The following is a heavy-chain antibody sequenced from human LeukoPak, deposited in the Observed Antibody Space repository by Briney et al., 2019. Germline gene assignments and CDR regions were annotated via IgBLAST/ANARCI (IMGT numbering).Heavy chain of an antibody. V-gene: IGHV1-2*02. J-gene: IGHJ4*02. D-gene: IGHD3-10*01. CDR3: ARSGAHADFDY. Sequence: GGSLRLSCAASGYTFTGYYMHWVRQAPGQGLEWMGWINPNSGGTNYAQKFQGRVTMTRDTSISTAYMELSRLRSDDTAVYYCARSGAHADFDYWGQGTLVTVSS. CDR1: GYTFTGYY. CDR2: INPNSGGT.